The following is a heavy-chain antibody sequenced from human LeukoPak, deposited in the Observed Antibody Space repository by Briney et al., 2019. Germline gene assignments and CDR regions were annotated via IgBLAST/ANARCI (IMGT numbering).Heavy chain of an antibody. J-gene: IGHJ4*02. CDR1: GGSISSGGYY. D-gene: IGHD5-18*01. CDR3: STRDQSRTDMVPPDY. Sequence: SETLSLTCTVSGGSISSGGYYWSWVRQHPGKGLEWIGYIYYSGSTYYNPSLKSRVTISVDTSKNQFSLKLSSVTAADTAVYYCSTRDQSRTDMVPPDYWGQGTLVTVSS. CDR2: IYYSGST. V-gene: IGHV4-31*03.